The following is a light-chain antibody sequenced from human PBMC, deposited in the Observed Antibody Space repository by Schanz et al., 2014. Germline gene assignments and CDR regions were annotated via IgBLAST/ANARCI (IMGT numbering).Light chain of an antibody. CDR2: DVT. CDR3: SSYAGSNNLV. Sequence: QSALTQPRSVSGSPGQSVTISCTGTSSDVGGYNYVSWFQQHPGKAPELMTYDVTKRPSGVPDRFSGSKSGTSASLAITGLQAEDEADYYCSSYAGSNNLVFGGGTKLTVL. CDR1: SSDVGGYNY. J-gene: IGLJ2*01. V-gene: IGLV2-11*01.